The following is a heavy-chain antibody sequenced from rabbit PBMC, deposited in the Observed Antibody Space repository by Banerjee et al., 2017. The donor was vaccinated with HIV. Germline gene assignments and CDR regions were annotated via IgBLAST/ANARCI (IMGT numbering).Heavy chain of an antibody. CDR2: ISTGDGSP. CDR1: GFSFRSAYD. CDR3: ARDSEVAGYYHLFVL. J-gene: IGHJ4*01. D-gene: IGHD3-1*01. Sequence: QEQLVESGGGLVQPEGSLTLTCTASGFSFRSAYDMCWVRQAPGKGLEWIGYISTGDGSPWYASWAKGRFTISKTSTTVTLQMPSLTAADTATYFCARDSEVAGYYHLFVLWGPGTLVPVS. V-gene: IGHV1S45*01.